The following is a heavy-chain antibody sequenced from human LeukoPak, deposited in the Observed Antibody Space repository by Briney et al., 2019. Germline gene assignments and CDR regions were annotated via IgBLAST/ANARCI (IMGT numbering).Heavy chain of an antibody. Sequence: ASVKVSCKASGYTFTSYYMHWMRQAPGQGPEWMGIINPRGGSTDYSQKFQDRVTMSSDTSTSTVYMELSSLRSEDTAVYYCARDHYHKIHSVMVTAPDYWGQGTLVIVSS. D-gene: IGHD2-21*02. CDR1: GYTFTSYY. V-gene: IGHV1-46*01. CDR2: INPRGGST. J-gene: IGHJ4*02. CDR3: ARDHYHKIHSVMVTAPDY.